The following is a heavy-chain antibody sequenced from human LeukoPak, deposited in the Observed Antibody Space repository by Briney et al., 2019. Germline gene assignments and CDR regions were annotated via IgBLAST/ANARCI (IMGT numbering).Heavy chain of an antibody. J-gene: IGHJ5*02. Sequence: GGSLRLSCAASGFTFSSYWMHWVRQAPGKGLVWVSRINSDGSSTNYADSVKGRFTISRDNAKNTLYLQMNSLRAEDTAVYYCARVSYYGSGSPNWFDPWGQGTPVTVSS. V-gene: IGHV3-74*01. CDR2: INSDGSST. CDR3: ARVSYYGSGSPNWFDP. CDR1: GFTFSSYW. D-gene: IGHD3-10*01.